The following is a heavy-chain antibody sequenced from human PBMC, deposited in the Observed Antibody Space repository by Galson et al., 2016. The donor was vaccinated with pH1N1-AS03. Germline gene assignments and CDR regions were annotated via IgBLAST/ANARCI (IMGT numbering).Heavy chain of an antibody. D-gene: IGHD2-21*01. J-gene: IGHJ1*01. Sequence: SGYTFTGYYTHWVRQAPGQGLEWMGWINPNSGGTNYAQKFQGWLTMTRDTSISTAYMELGRLRSDDTAIYYCARESPKTYCGADCYVGYFQHWGQGSLVTV. CDR2: INPNSGGT. V-gene: IGHV1-2*04. CDR1: GYTFTGYY. CDR3: ARESPKTYCGADCYVGYFQH.